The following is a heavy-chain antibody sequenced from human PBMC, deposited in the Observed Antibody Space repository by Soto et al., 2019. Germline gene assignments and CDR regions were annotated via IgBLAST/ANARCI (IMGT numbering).Heavy chain of an antibody. V-gene: IGHV4-59*01. CDR3: ALRSMAVVPEY. CDR1: GDSISSYY. Sequence: QVQLQESGPGLVKPSETLSLTCAVSGDSISSYYCMWIRQPPGKGLESIGYLYYGRSANYNPYLKSRVTLSVDPSTNQCSLTLSSMTAADTAVYYCALRSMAVVPEYWGQGTLVTVSS. D-gene: IGHD3-22*01. J-gene: IGHJ4*02. CDR2: LYYGRSA.